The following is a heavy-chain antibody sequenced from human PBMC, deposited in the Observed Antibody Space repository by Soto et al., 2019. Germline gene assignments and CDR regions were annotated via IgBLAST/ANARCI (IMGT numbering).Heavy chain of an antibody. V-gene: IGHV3-73*01. D-gene: IGHD6-19*01. CDR2: IRSKANSYAT. CDR1: GFTFSTYA. CDR3: TRPAHTDSSGWYPSDT. Sequence: VGSLRLSCAASGFTFSTYAMHWVRQASGKGLEWVGRIRSKANSYATAYAASVKGRFTISRDDSKNTAYLQMNSLKTEDTAVFYCTRPAHTDSSGWYPSDTWGQGTLFTFSS. J-gene: IGHJ5*02.